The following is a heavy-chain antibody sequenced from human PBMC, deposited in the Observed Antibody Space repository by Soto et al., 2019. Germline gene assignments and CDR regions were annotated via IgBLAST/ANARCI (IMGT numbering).Heavy chain of an antibody. D-gene: IGHD2-8*02. Sequence: EVQLMESGGGLVQPGGSLRLSCAASGFTLSSYNMNWVRQAPGKGLEWVSFISGGNSEVFYADSVKGRFTISRDNAKNALYLQMNSLRDEDTAVYYCTRDRPPQNAYWPIFEYWGQGTLVTVSS. CDR3: TRDRPPQNAYWPIFEY. CDR1: GFTLSSYN. J-gene: IGHJ4*02. CDR2: ISGGNSEV. V-gene: IGHV3-48*02.